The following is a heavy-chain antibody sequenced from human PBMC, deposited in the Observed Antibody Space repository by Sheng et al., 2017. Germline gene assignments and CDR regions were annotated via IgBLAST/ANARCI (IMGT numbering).Heavy chain of an antibody. CDR2: ISSSGSNV. CDR3: ARDSSRQTYYYMDV. J-gene: IGHJ6*03. V-gene: IGHV3-21*01. Sequence: EVQLVESGGGLVKPGGSLRLSCAASGFSFSYYRMNWVRQAPGKGLEWVSYISSSGSNVDYADSLKGRFTISRDNARNSLYLQINSLRAEDTAVYYCARDSSRQTYYYMDVWGQG. D-gene: IGHD6-13*01. CDR1: GFSFSYYR.